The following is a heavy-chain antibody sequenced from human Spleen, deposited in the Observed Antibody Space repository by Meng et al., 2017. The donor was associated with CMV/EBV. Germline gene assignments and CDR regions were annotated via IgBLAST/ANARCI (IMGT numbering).Heavy chain of an antibody. Sequence: SCAAAGFHVSHNYMGWVRQAPGRGLEWVSYISSTGSVNHYADSLSGRFTISRDNANNSLYLQMTSLRADDTAVYYCARSLFASHDPFDYWGQGTVVTVSS. D-gene: IGHD2-21*01. CDR3: ARSLFASHDPFDY. V-gene: IGHV3-11*04. CDR1: GFHVSHNY. CDR2: ISSTGSVN. J-gene: IGHJ4*02.